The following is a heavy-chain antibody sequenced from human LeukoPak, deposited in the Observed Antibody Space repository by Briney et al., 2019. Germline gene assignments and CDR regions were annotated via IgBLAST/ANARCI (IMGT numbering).Heavy chain of an antibody. Sequence: PGESLKISCQGFGYSFTSYWIGWVRQMPGKGMEWMGVIYPGDLRVRYNPSFQGQVTISVDKSINTAYLQWVSLRASESAMYYCACRDLTSTWSFPWGQGTLVTVSS. CDR1: GYSFTSYW. CDR3: ACRDLTSTWSFP. V-gene: IGHV5-51*01. CDR2: IYPGDLRV. J-gene: IGHJ5*02. D-gene: IGHD6-13*01.